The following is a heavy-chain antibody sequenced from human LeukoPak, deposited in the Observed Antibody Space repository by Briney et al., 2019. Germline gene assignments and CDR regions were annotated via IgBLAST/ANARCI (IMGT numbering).Heavy chain of an antibody. CDR2: ISSSSSYI. V-gene: IGHV3-21*04. CDR1: GFTFSSYS. CDR3: ARDSIVLMVYAMPNWFDP. D-gene: IGHD2-8*01. Sequence: GGSLRLSCAASGFTFSSYSMNWVRQAPGKGLEWVSSISSSSSYIYYADSVKGRFTISRDNAKNSLYLQMNSLRAEDTAVYYCARDSIVLMVYAMPNWFDPWGQGTLVTVSS. J-gene: IGHJ5*02.